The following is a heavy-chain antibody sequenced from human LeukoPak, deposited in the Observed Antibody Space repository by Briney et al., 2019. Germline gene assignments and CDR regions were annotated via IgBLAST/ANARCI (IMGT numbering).Heavy chain of an antibody. CDR2: INLSAGTT. D-gene: IGHD1-26*01. V-gene: IGHV1-46*01. CDR1: GYTFTAYY. CDR3: AREMGVGSTMGYFYY. J-gene: IGHJ4*02. Sequence: ASVKVSCKASGYTFTAYYMHWVRQAPGQGLEWMGVINLSAGTTNYAQKFQGRVTMTRDMSTSTVYMELSSLTSEDTAAYYCAREMGVGSTMGYFYYWGQGTLVTVSS.